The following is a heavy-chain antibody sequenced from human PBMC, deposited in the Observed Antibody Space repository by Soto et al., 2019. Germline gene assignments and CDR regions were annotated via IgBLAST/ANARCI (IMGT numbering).Heavy chain of an antibody. J-gene: IGHJ2*01. CDR2: IIPIFGTA. CDR1: GGTFSSYA. D-gene: IGHD5-18*01. V-gene: IGHV1-69*12. Sequence: QVQLVQSGAEVKKPGSSVKVSCKASGGTFSSYAISWVRQAPGQGLEWMGGIIPIFGTANYAQKFQGRVTITADESTSTGYMELSSLRSEDTAVYYCARVREIQLWFGYFDLWGRGTLVTVSS. CDR3: ARVREIQLWFGYFDL.